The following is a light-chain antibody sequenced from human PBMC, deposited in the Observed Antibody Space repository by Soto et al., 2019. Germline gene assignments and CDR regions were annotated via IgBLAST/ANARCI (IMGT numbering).Light chain of an antibody. CDR3: QLRAAWT. Sequence: EIVLTQSPATLSLSPGERATLSCRASQSIGTFLVWYQQKPGQAPRPLIYDASNRATGIPARFSGSGSGTDFALTIRSLVPEGVAVYYCQLRAAWTFGQGTKVEVK. V-gene: IGKV3-11*01. CDR2: DAS. CDR1: QSIGTF. J-gene: IGKJ1*01.